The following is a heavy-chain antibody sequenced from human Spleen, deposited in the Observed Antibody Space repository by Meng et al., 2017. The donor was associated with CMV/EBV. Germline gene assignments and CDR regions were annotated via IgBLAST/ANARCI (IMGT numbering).Heavy chain of an antibody. D-gene: IGHD5-18*01. V-gene: IGHV4-34*01. CDR3: AGGIGYSYGNGDY. J-gene: IGHJ4*02. CDR2: INHSGST. CDR1: AGFFTCYY. Sequence: LRPRSGGVVFQPAEALSLPCGGYAGFFTCYYWGGVRQPPRKGLEWSGEINHSGSTNYNPSLKSRVTISVDTSKYQFSLKLSSVTAADTAVYYCAGGIGYSYGNGDYWGQGTLVTVSS.